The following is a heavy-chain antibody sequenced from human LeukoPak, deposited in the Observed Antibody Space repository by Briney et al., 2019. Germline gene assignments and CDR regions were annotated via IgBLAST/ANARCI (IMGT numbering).Heavy chain of an antibody. J-gene: IGHJ6*02. Sequence: PGVSLRLSCAASGFTFSRYNMNWVRQAPGMGLEWVSSISSSSNYIYYADSMKGRITISRDNAKNSLYLQVNSLTAEDTAVYFCARVGSSGDYAGMDVWGQGTTVT. D-gene: IGHD1-26*01. CDR3: ARVGSSGDYAGMDV. CDR2: ISSSSNYI. V-gene: IGHV3-21*01. CDR1: GFTFSRYN.